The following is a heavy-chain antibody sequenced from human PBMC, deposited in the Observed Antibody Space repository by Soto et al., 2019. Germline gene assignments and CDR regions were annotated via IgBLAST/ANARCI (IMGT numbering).Heavy chain of an antibody. D-gene: IGHD2-2*01. CDR2: ISYEGTNK. CDR1: GFSFSTYG. CDR3: AKDRRIVLVPAAIRRGHAFDI. Sequence: PGGSLRLSCEGSGFSFSTYGMHWVRQAPGKGLEWVAVISYEGTNKHYADSVKGRFIISRDNSKNTLYLKMNSLRAEDTAVYYCAKDRRIVLVPAAIRRGHAFDIWGQGTMVTVSS. V-gene: IGHV3-30*18. J-gene: IGHJ3*02.